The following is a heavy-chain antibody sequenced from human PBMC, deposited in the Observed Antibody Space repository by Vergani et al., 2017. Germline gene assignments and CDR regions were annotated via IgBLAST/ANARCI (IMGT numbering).Heavy chain of an antibody. CDR2: ISSSGGST. V-gene: IGHV3-23*04. CDR3: AKDASTVTTELNWFDP. CDR1: GFTFSSYE. Sequence: EVQLVESGGGLVQPGGSLRLSCAASGFTFSSYEMNWVRQAPGKGLEWVSYISSSGGSTYYADSVKGRFTISRDNSKNTLYLQMNSLRAEDTAVYYCAKDASTVTTELNWFDPWGQGTLVTVSS. J-gene: IGHJ5*02. D-gene: IGHD4-11*01.